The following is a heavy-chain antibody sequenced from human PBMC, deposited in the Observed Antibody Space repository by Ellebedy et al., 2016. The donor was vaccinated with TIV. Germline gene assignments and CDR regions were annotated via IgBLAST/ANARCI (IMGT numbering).Heavy chain of an antibody. CDR2: INQSGRA. V-gene: IGHV4-34*01. D-gene: IGHD6-19*01. CDR3: AEGRSGWYYFDY. Sequence: SETLSLTCTVYGGSFSGYYYSWIRQPPGKGLEWIGEINQSGRATYNPSLKDRVTISVDTSKNQFSLKLTSVTAADTAVYYCAEGRSGWYYFDYWGQGTPVTVSS. CDR1: GGSFSGYY. J-gene: IGHJ4*02.